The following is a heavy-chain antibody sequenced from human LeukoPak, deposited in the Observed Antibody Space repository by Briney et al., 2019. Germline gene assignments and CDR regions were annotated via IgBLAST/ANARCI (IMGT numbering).Heavy chain of an antibody. J-gene: IGHJ4*02. V-gene: IGHV4-59*01. Sequence: SETLSLTCTVSGGSISSYYWSWIRQPPGKGLEWIGYIYCSGSTNYNPSLKSRVTISVDTSKNQFSLKLSSVTAADTAVYYCARETRRRSGGSCFDYWGQGTLVTVSS. CDR3: ARETRRRSGGSCFDY. CDR2: IYCSGST. CDR1: GGSISSYY. D-gene: IGHD2-15*01.